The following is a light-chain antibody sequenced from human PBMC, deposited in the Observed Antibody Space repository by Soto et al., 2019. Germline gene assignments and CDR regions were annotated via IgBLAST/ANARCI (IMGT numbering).Light chain of an antibody. V-gene: IGLV2-14*01. J-gene: IGLJ1*01. CDR1: SSDIGAYDY. Sequence: QSALTQPASLSGSPGQSITISCTGTSSDIGAYDYVSWFQQHPGKAPKLMISEVNNRPSGVSNRFSGSKSGNTAYLTISGLQAEDEADYYCCSYAGTFYVFGTGTKLTVL. CDR2: EVN. CDR3: CSYAGTFYV.